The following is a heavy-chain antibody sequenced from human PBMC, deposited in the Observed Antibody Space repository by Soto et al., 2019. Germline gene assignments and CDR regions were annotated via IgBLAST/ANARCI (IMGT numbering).Heavy chain of an antibody. CDR2: ISSNGGST. CDR3: VKDMDTAMVDTRYYFDY. D-gene: IGHD5-18*01. J-gene: IGHJ4*02. CDR1: GFTFSSYA. Sequence: PGGSLRLSCSASGFTFSSYAMHWVRQAPGKGLEYVSAISSNGGSTYYADSVKGRFTISRDNSKNTLYLQMSSLRAEDTAVYYCVKDMDTAMVDTRYYFDYWGQGTLVTVSS. V-gene: IGHV3-64D*08.